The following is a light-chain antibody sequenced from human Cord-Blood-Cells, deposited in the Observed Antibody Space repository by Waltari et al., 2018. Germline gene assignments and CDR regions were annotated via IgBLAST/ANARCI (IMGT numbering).Light chain of an antibody. V-gene: IGKV1-5*01. CDR2: DAS. CDR3: QQYNSYSLT. CDR1: QSISSW. J-gene: IGKJ4*01. Sequence: DIQMTQSPSPLSASVGDRVTLTCRASQSISSWLAWYQQKPGKAPKLLIYDASSLESGVPSRFSGSGSGTEFTLTISSLQPDDFATYYCQQYNSYSLTFGGGTKVEIK.